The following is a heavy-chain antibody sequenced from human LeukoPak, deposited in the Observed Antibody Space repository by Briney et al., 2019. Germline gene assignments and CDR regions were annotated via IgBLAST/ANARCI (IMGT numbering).Heavy chain of an antibody. V-gene: IGHV1-46*01. D-gene: IGHD3-22*01. CDR3: ARRLDYYDTSGYHTLDY. J-gene: IGHJ4*02. CDR2: INPSGGST. CDR1: GYTFTSYY. Sequence: VASVKVSCKASGYTFTSYYMHWVRQAPGQGLEWMGIINPSGGSTSYAQKFQGRVTMTRNTSISTAYMELSSLRSEDTAVYYCARRLDYYDTSGYHTLDYWGQGTLVTVSS.